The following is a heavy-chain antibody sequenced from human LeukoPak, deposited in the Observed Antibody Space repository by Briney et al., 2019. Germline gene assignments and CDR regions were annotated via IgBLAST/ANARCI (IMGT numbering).Heavy chain of an antibody. CDR1: GYTFTNYY. CDR2: INPSAGST. V-gene: IGHV1-46*01. CDR3: ARDACSSTICSAGGNWFDP. D-gene: IGHD2-2*01. J-gene: IGHJ5*02. Sequence: ASVKVSCKASGYTFTNYYMHWVRQAPGQGLEWMGIINPSAGSTNYAQKFQGRVTMTRDTSTSTVYMELSSLRSEDTAVYYCARDACSSTICSAGGNWFDPWGQGTLVTVSS.